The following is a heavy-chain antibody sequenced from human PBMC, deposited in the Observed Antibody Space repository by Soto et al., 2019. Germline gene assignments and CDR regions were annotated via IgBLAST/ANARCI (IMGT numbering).Heavy chain of an antibody. CDR3: ARGYYYESGRI. V-gene: IGHV4-30-4*01. CDR1: GGSISSGDYY. J-gene: IGHJ4*02. D-gene: IGHD3-10*01. CDR2: IYYSGTT. Sequence: QVQLQESGPGLVKPSQTLPLCCNVSGGSISSGDYYWSWIRQPPGKGLEWIGYIYYSGTTYYNPSLKSRVTMSVDTSENKFSLKVTSVTAADTAVYYCARGYYYESGRIWGQGTLVTVSS.